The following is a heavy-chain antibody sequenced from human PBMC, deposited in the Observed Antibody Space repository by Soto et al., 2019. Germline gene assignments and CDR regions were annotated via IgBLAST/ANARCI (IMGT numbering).Heavy chain of an antibody. CDR1: GGSISSGGYY. Sequence: SETLSLTCTVSGGSISSGGYYWSWIRQHLGKGLEWIGYIYYSGSTYYNPSLKSRVTISVDTSKNQFSLKLSSVTAADTAGYYCARGLAALYYFDYWGQGTLVTVSS. CDR2: IYYSGST. V-gene: IGHV4-31*03. J-gene: IGHJ4*02. CDR3: ARGLAALYYFDY. D-gene: IGHD6-6*01.